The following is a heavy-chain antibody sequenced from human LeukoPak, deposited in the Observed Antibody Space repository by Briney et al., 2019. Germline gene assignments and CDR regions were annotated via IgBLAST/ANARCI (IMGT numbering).Heavy chain of an antibody. D-gene: IGHD1-7*01. CDR3: AKDTSRYNWNSHLIDY. J-gene: IGHJ4*02. V-gene: IGHV3-33*06. Sequence: WYDGSNKYYADSVKGRFTISRDNSKNTLYLQMNSLRAEDTAVYYCAKDTSRYNWNSHLIDYWGQGTLVTVSS. CDR2: WYDGSNK.